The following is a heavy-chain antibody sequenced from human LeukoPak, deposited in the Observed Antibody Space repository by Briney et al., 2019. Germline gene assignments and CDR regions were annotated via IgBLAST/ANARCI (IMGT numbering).Heavy chain of an antibody. D-gene: IGHD6-25*01. Sequence: PGGSLRLSCAASGFTFSNFNMNWVRQAPGKGLEWISYISGTSATIYYADSVKGRFTISRDNAKNSLYLQMNSLRVEDTAVSYCARDSSAGSSGFWGQGTLSPSPQ. CDR3: ARDSSAGSSGF. V-gene: IGHV3-48*01. CDR2: ISGTSATI. CDR1: GFTFSNFN. J-gene: IGHJ4*02.